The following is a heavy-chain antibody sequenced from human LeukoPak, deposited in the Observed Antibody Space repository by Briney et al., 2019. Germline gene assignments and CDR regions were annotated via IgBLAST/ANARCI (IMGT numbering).Heavy chain of an antibody. Sequence: PSETLSLTCTVSGGSISSGAYYWSWIRQHPGKGLEWIGYIYYSGSTYYNPSLKSRVTISVDTSKNQFSLKLSSVTAADTAVHYCARATTVTTSADYWGQGTLVTVSS. V-gene: IGHV4-31*03. J-gene: IGHJ4*02. CDR3: ARATTVTTSADY. D-gene: IGHD4-17*01. CDR1: GGSISSGAYY. CDR2: IYYSGST.